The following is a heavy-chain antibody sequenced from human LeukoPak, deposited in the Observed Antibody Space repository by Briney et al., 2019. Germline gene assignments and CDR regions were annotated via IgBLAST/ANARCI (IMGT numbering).Heavy chain of an antibody. CDR3: VKDYQVGNSPAFGDY. CDR1: GFTFSSHA. V-gene: IGHV3-23*01. CDR2: LIENGATT. J-gene: IGHJ4*02. D-gene: IGHD1-26*01. Sequence: SGGSLRLSCAASGFTFSSHAMSWVRRAPGKGLEWVSGLIENGATTYHADSVKGRFTISRDNSRNTMYQQMNSLRVEDTAVYYCVKDYQVGNSPAFGDYWGQGTLVTISS.